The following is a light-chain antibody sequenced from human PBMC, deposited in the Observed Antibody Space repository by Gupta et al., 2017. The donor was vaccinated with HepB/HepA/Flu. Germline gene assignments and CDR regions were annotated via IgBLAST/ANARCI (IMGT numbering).Light chain of an antibody. CDR3: QQSHTTPRT. CDR2: EES. CDR1: QNISPY. J-gene: IGKJ1*01. Sequence: DIQMTQSPSSLSSSVGDRVSITCRASQNISPYLNWYQQKPGKAPNLLIYEESILQSAVPARFSGSESGTDFTLTISRLQPEDFPPYYCQQSHTTPRTFGQGTKVEVK. V-gene: IGKV1-39*01.